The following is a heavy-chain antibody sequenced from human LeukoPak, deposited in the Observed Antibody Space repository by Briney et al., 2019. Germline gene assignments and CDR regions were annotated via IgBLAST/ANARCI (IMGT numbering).Heavy chain of an antibody. V-gene: IGHV4-59*08. CDR3: VRTGRYFEYFDY. D-gene: IGHD3-9*01. CDR1: GGSISSYY. CDR2: IYYSGST. Sequence: SETLSLTCTVSGGSISSYYWSWIRQPPGKGLEWIGYIYYSGSTNYNPSLKSRVTMSVDTSNNQLSLKLSSVTAADTAVYYCVRTGRYFEYFDYWGQGTLVTVSS. J-gene: IGHJ4*02.